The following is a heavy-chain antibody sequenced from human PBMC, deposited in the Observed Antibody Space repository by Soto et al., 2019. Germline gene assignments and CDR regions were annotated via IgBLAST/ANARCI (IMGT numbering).Heavy chain of an antibody. CDR1: VYTFSSYD. J-gene: IGHJ4*02. D-gene: IGHD2-15*01. V-gene: IGHV1-8*01. CDR2: MNPKSGRT. Sequence: GASVKVSCKDSVYTFSSYDINWVRQAHGQGLEWMGWMNPKSGRTGYAQKFQGRVTMTRDTSVSTAFMELSSLRSDDTAVYFCARTCSGRPCSDFDYWGQGTPVTVSS. CDR3: ARTCSGRPCSDFDY.